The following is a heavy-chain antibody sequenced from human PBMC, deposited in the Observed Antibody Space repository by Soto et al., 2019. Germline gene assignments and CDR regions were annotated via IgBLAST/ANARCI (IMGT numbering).Heavy chain of an antibody. J-gene: IGHJ2*01. CDR1: GYSFTDYY. D-gene: IGHD3-16*01. Sequence: QVQLVQSGAELQKPGASVNVSCKASGYSFTDYYLHWVRQAPGQGLEWMGWINTKSGATKFALKFQGRGSMTSDTSFITAYMELTRLTSDDTALYFFATYTGVVTYFWGLCFVLWGRGTLVTGSS. CDR3: ATYTGVVTYFWGLCFVL. CDR2: INTKSGAT. V-gene: IGHV1-2*02.